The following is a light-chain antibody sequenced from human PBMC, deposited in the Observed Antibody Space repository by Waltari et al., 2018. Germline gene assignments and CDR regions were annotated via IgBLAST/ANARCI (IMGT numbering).Light chain of an antibody. CDR3: QHYKNLPVS. V-gene: IGKV3-20*01. CDR1: QSVNIN. J-gene: IGKJ1*01. Sequence: IVLTQSTGTLSLSPGERATPPCRASQSVNINLAWYQQKPGQAPRLLIYHTSTRAAGIPDRFSGSGSGTDFSLTISGLEPEDFAVYYCQHYKNLPVSFGQGTKVEIK. CDR2: HTS.